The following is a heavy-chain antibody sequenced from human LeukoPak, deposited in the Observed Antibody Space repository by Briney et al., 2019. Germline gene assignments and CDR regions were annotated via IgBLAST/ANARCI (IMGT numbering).Heavy chain of an antibody. CDR2: ISGSGGST. Sequence: WGSLRRSCAASGFTFSSYAMSWVRQAPGKGLEWVSAISGSGGSTYYADSVKGRFTISRDNSKNTLYLQMNSLRAEDTDVYYCAKDGAIGGAAAVPQNWFDPWGQGTLVTVSS. CDR3: AKDGAIGGAAAVPQNWFDP. V-gene: IGHV3-23*01. J-gene: IGHJ5*02. D-gene: IGHD6-13*01. CDR1: GFTFSSYA.